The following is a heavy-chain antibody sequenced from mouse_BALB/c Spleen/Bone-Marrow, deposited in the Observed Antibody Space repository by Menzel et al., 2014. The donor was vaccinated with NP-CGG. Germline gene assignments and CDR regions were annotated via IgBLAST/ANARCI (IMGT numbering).Heavy chain of an antibody. CDR3: ARFPTDY. CDR1: GFTFTDYY. J-gene: IGHJ4*01. CDR2: IRNKAYGYTT. Sequence: EVQVVESGGGLVQPGGSLRLSCTTSGFTFTDYYMSWVRQPPGKALEWLAFIRNKAYGYTTEYSASVRGRFTISRDNSQSILYLQMNTLRAEDSATYYCARFPTDYWGQGTSVTVSS. V-gene: IGHV7-3*02.